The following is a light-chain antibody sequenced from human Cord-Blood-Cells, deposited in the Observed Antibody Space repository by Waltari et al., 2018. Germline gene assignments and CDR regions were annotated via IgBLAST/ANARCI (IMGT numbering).Light chain of an antibody. Sequence: QSVQTPPPSASGTPGQRVPISSSGSLFNTGSKYFYWNQQHPVTAPKIRIYRITRRPSGVPDRFSGSNSGTSASLAISGLRSEDEADYYCAAWDDSLSGWVFGGGTKLTVL. CDR1: LFNTGSKY. CDR3: AAWDDSLSGWV. V-gene: IGLV1-47*01. CDR2: RIT. J-gene: IGLJ3*02.